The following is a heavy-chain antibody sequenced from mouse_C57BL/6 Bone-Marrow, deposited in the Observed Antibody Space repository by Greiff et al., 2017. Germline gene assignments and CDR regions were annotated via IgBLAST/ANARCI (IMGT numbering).Heavy chain of an antibody. J-gene: IGHJ2*01. CDR1: GYTFTSYW. CDR2: IHPSDSGT. V-gene: IGHV1-74*01. CDR3: AIRDYYGSSYSCDD. Sequence: VQLQQPGAELVKPGASVKVSCKASGYTFTSYWMHWVKQRPGQGLEWIGRIHPSDSGTNYNQKFKGKATLTVDKSSSTASMQLSSLTSEDSAVXYCAIRDYYGSSYSCDDWGQGTTRTVSS. D-gene: IGHD1-1*01.